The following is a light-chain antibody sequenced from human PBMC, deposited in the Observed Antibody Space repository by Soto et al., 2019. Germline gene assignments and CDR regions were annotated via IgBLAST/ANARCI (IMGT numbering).Light chain of an antibody. V-gene: IGKV3-20*01. J-gene: IGKJ3*01. Sequence: TQSPSLLSASTGDRVTISCRMSQGISSDHLAWYQQRPGQSPRLLIYGASSRTTGVPDRFSGSGSGTDFTLTISRLEPEDFAVYYCQHYRSAPFTFGPGTKVDTK. CDR2: GAS. CDR1: QGISSDH. CDR3: QHYRSAPFT.